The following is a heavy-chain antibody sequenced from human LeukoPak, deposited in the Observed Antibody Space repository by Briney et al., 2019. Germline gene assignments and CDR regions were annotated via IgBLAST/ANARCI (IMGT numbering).Heavy chain of an antibody. CDR3: AKGGVNYYDSSGYWVGWFDP. CDR2: ISGSGGST. J-gene: IGHJ5*02. V-gene: IGHV3-23*01. CDR1: GFTFSSYA. D-gene: IGHD3-22*01. Sequence: PGGSLRLSCAASGFTFSSYAMSWVRQAPGKGLEWVSAISGSGGSTYYADSVKGRFTISRDNSKNTLYLQMNSLRAEDTAVYYCAKGGVNYYDSSGYWVGWFDPWGQGTLVTVSS.